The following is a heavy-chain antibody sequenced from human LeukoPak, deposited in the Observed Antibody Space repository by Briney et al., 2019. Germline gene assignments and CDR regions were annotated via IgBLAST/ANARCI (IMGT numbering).Heavy chain of an antibody. Sequence: PSETLSLTCTVSGGSISSSSYYWGWIRQPPGKGLEWIGSIYYSGGTYYNPSLKSRVTISVDTSKNQFSLKLSSVTAADTAVYYCARPSATVTTTPPYWYFDLWGRGTLVTVSS. CDR3: ARPSATVTTTPPYWYFDL. V-gene: IGHV4-39*01. D-gene: IGHD4-17*01. J-gene: IGHJ2*01. CDR1: GGSISSSSYY. CDR2: IYYSGGT.